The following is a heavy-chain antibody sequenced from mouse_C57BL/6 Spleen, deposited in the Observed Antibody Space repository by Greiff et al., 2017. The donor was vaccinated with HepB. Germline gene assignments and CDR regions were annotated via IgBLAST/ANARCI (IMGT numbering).Heavy chain of an antibody. CDR3: ARERRDYAMDY. CDR1: GYAFSSSW. J-gene: IGHJ4*01. V-gene: IGHV1-82*01. CDR2: IYPGDGDT. Sequence: VQLQQSGPELVKPGASVKISCKASGYAFSSSWMNWVKQRPGKGLEWIGRIYPGDGDTNYNGKFKGKATLTADKSSSTAYMQLSSLTSEDSAVYFCARERRDYAMDYWGQGTSVTVSS.